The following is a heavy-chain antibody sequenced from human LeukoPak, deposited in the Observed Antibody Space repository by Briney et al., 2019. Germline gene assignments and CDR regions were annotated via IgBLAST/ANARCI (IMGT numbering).Heavy chain of an antibody. Sequence: QSGGSLRLSCTASGFTFSSYAMSWVRQAPGKGLEWVSAISGSGGSTYYADSVKGRFTISRDNSKNTLYLQMNSLRADDTAIYFCAKDLSGHNRPIDYWGQGTLVTVSS. CDR1: GFTFSSYA. J-gene: IGHJ4*02. CDR3: AKDLSGHNRPIDY. V-gene: IGHV3-23*01. CDR2: ISGSGGST. D-gene: IGHD1-14*01.